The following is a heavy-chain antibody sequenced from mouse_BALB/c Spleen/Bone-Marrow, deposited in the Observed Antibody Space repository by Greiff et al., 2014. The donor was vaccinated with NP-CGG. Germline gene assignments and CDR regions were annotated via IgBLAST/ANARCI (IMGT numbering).Heavy chain of an antibody. CDR3: ATTVVAPMDY. V-gene: IGHV1-82*01. D-gene: IGHD1-1*01. CDR1: GHALSSSW. Sequence: VKLVESGPELVKPGASVKISCKGSGHALSSSWMNWVKWRPGQGLEWIGRIYPGDGETNYNGKFKGKATLAADKSSSTAYMQLSSLTSVDSAVYFCATTVVAPMDYWGQGTSVTVSS. CDR2: IYPGDGET. J-gene: IGHJ4*01.